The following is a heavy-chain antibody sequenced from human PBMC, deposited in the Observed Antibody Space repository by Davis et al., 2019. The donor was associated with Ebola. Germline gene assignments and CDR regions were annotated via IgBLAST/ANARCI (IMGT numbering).Heavy chain of an antibody. CDR3: AREFWQTWFDP. Sequence: AASVMVSCKASGYTFTYRYLHWVRQAPGQALEWMGWITPFNGNTNYAQKFQDRVTMTTDTSTSTAYMELRSLRSDDTAVYYCAREFWQTWFDPWGQGTLVTVSS. CDR1: GYTFTYRY. V-gene: IGHV1-45*02. J-gene: IGHJ5*02. D-gene: IGHD3-3*01. CDR2: ITPFNGNT.